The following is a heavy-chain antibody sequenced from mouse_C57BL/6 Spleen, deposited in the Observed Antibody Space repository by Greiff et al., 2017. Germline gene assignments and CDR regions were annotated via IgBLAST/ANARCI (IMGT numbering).Heavy chain of an antibody. CDR3: AREDRWISWFAY. CDR2: ISSGSSTI. J-gene: IGHJ3*01. CDR1: GFTFSDYG. D-gene: IGHD1-1*02. Sequence: EVQLQQSGGGLVKPGGSLKLSCAASGFTFSDYGMHWVRQAPEKGLEWVAYISSGSSTIYYADTVKGRFTISRDNAKNTLFLQMTSLRSEDTAMYYCAREDRWISWFAYWGQGTLVTVSA. V-gene: IGHV5-17*01.